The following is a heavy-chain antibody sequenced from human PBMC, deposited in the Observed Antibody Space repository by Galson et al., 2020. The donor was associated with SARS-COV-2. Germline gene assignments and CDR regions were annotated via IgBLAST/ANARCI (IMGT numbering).Heavy chain of an antibody. CDR3: ARGSSGSYRDAFDI. V-gene: IGHV3-30*04. CDR1: GFTFSSYA. CDR2: ISYDGSNK. J-gene: IGHJ3*02. D-gene: IGHD1-26*01. Sequence: GGSLRLSCAASGFTFSSYAMHWVRQAPGKGLEWVAVISYDGSNKYYANSVKGRFTISRDNSKNTLYLQMNSLRAEDTAVYYCARGSSGSYRDAFDIWGQGTMVTVSS.